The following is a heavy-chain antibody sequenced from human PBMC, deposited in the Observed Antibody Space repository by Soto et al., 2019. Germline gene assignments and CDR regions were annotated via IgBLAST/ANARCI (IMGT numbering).Heavy chain of an antibody. CDR1: GGSFSGYY. CDR3: ARMATIKFDY. Sequence: SEILSLTCAVYGGSFSGYYWSWIRQPPGKGLEWIGEINHSGSTNYNPSLKSRVTISVDTSKNQFSLKLSSVTAADTAVYYCARMATIKFDYWGQGTLVTVSS. V-gene: IGHV4-34*01. CDR2: INHSGST. D-gene: IGHD5-12*01. J-gene: IGHJ4*02.